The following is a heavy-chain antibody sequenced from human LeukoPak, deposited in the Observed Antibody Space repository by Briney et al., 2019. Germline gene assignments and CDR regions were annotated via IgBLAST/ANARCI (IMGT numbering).Heavy chain of an antibody. CDR2: ISYDGSNK. J-gene: IGHJ4*02. V-gene: IGHV3-30*03. Sequence: GGSLRLSCAASGFTFSSYGMHWVRQAPGKGLEWVAVISYDGSNKYYADSVKGRFTISRDNAKNTLYLQMNSLRAEDTAVYYCVSYNWNFPDHWGQGTLVTVSS. CDR3: VSYNWNFPDH. D-gene: IGHD1-7*01. CDR1: GFTFSSYG.